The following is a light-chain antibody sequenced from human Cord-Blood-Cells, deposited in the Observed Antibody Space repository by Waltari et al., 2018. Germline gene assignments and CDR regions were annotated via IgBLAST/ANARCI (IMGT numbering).Light chain of an antibody. J-gene: IGLJ2*01. V-gene: IGLV2-8*01. CDR1: SSDVGGYKY. CDR3: SSYAGSNNFVV. CDR2: EVS. Sequence: QSALTQPPPASGSPGQSVTISCTGTSSDVGGYKYVSWYQQNPGKAPKLMIYEVSKRPSGVPDPFSGSKSGNTASRTVSELQAEDEADYYCSSYAGSNNFVVFGGGTKLTVL.